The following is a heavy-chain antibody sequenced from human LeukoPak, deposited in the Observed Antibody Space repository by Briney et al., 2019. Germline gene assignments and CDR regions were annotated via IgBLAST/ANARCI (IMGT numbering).Heavy chain of an antibody. CDR3: ARDFKSGYVDS. D-gene: IGHD3-3*01. CDR1: GFTFSNYG. Sequence: PGGSLRLSCAASGFTFSNYGMHWVRQAPGKGLEWVAVIYDDGSKEYFADSAKGRFTISRDNSKNTVVLQMNSLRGEDTAVYYCARDFKSGYVDSWGQGTLVTVSS. J-gene: IGHJ4*02. CDR2: IYDDGSKE. V-gene: IGHV3-33*02.